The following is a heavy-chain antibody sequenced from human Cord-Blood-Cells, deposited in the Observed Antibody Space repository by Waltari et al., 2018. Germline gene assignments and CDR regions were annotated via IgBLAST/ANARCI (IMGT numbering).Heavy chain of an antibody. CDR1: GGTFSSYA. V-gene: IGHV1-69*01. Sequence: QVQLVQSGAEVKKPGSSVKVSCKASGGTFSSYAISWVRQAPGLGLEWRGGITPIFGTANYGQKFQGRVTITADESTSTAYMELSSLRSEDTAVYYWARAENGGGGYDAFDIWGQGTMVTVSS. D-gene: IGHD2-8*01. J-gene: IGHJ3*02. CDR3: ARAENGGGGYDAFDI. CDR2: ITPIFGTA.